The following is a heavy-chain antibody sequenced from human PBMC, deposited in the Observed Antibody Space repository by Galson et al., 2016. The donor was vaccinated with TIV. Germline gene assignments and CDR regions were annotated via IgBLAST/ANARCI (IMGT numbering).Heavy chain of an antibody. D-gene: IGHD5-24*01. CDR1: GHTSTNYG. CDR2: ISGYNGHP. V-gene: IGHV1-18*04. CDR3: ARARRGVLESTLFDN. Sequence: SVKVSCKASGHTSTNYGISWVRQAPGKGLEWMGWISGYNGHPKSAQRFQGRVPMTTDTATSTSYMELRSIRSDDTAVYYCARARRGVLESTLFDNWGQGTPVTVSS. J-gene: IGHJ4*02.